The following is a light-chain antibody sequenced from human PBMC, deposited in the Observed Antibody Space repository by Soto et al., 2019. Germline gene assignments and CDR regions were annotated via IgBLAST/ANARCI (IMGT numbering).Light chain of an antibody. J-gene: IGKJ1*01. CDR3: QPYYRYPWM. CDR2: SAY. Sequence: DIQMTQSPSSVYASVGDRITITCRASQDIGGRLAWFQQKPGKVPKSLIYSAYSLQSGVTSRFSASGSGTEFTLTISDMQPDDFATYYCQPYYRYPWMVGPGTQVDIK. CDR1: QDIGGR. V-gene: IGKV1D-16*01.